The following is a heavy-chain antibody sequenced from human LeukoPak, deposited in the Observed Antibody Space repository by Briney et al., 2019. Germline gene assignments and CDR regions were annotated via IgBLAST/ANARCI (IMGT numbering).Heavy chain of an antibody. CDR1: GFIFSNYG. V-gene: IGHV3-33*06. CDR3: AKVVQYTASTGTGLDY. Sequence: GGSLRLSCAASGFIFSNYGMHWVRQAPGKGLDWVAVIWYDGSYKCYADSVKGRFTISRDNSKNTLYLQMNSLRAEDTAIYYCAKVVQYTASTGTGLDYWGQGTLVTVSS. CDR2: IWYDGSYK. J-gene: IGHJ4*02. D-gene: IGHD6-13*01.